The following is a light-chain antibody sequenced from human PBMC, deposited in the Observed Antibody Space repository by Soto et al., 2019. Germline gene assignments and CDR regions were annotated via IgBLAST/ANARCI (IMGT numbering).Light chain of an antibody. Sequence: DIQMTQSPCTLSASVEDRVTITCWASQSISSWLAWYQQKPGKAPKLLIYKASSLESGVPSRFSGSGSGTEFTLTISSLQPDDFPTYYCQQYNSYSTFGQGTKLEIK. J-gene: IGKJ2*01. V-gene: IGKV1-5*03. CDR2: KAS. CDR1: QSISSW. CDR3: QQYNSYST.